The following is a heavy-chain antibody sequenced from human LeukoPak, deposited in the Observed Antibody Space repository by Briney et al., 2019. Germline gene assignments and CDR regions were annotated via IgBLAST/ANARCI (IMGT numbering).Heavy chain of an antibody. J-gene: IGHJ4*02. CDR2: IKQDGREK. D-gene: IGHD2-15*01. CDR1: GFTFSSYW. V-gene: IGHV3-7*04. Sequence: PGGCLRLSRAASGFTFSSYWMSWVRHAPGKGLEWVANIKQDGREKYYVDSVKGRFTISRDNAKNSLYLQMNSLRAVDTAVYYCARGPSGGNVFSYWGRGTLVTVSS. CDR3: ARGPSGGNVFSY.